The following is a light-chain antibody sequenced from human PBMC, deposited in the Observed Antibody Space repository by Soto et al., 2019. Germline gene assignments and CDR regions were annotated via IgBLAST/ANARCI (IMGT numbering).Light chain of an antibody. CDR2: DVS. Sequence: QSVLTQPASVSGSPGQSITISCTGTRSDVGGYNFVSWYQQYPGKAPKLIIYDVSSRPSGVSYRFSGSKSGDTASLTNSGLQAEDEADYHCSSYSTSSTLVVFGGGTKPTVL. CDR1: RSDVGGYNF. CDR3: SSYSTSSTLVV. V-gene: IGLV2-14*01. J-gene: IGLJ2*01.